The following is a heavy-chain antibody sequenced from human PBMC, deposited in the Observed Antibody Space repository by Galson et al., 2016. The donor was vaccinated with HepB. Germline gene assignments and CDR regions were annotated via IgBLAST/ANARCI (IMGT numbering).Heavy chain of an antibody. V-gene: IGHV3-53*01. CDR2: LYGAGDT. J-gene: IGHJ6*02. CDR1: GFTVSNNY. CDR3: AREGDSGSSHHYYYAMDV. D-gene: IGHD3-10*01. Sequence: SLRLSCAASGFTVSNNYMNWVRQAPGKGLEWVSTLYGAGDTYYADSVKGRFIISRDNSKNTLYLQMNSLRAEDTAVYYCAREGDSGSSHHYYYAMDVWGQGTTVTVPS.